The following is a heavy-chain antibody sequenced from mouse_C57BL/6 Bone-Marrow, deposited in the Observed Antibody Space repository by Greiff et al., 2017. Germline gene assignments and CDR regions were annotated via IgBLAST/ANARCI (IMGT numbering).Heavy chain of an antibody. CDR1: GYSFTDYN. CDR2: INPNYGTT. J-gene: IGHJ2*01. CDR3: ARASLLRYYFDY. V-gene: IGHV1-39*01. D-gene: IGHD1-2*01. Sequence: EVKLMESGPELVKPGASVKISCKASGYSFTDYNMNWVKQSNGKSLEWIGVINPNYGTTSYNQKFKGKATLTVDQSSSTAYMQLNSLTSEDSAVYYGARASLLRYYFDYWGQGTTLTVSS.